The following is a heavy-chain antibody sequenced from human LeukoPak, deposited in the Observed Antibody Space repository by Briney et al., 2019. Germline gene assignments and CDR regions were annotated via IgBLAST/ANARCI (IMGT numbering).Heavy chain of an antibody. CDR1: GFTFSSYA. V-gene: IGHV3-30*04. D-gene: IGHD6-13*01. J-gene: IGHJ5*02. CDR3: ASDGYSSSWYPNWFDP. Sequence: GGSLRLSCAASGFTFSSYAMHWVRQAPGKGLEWVAVISYDGSNKYYADSVKGRFTISRDNSKNTPYLQMNSLRAEDTAVYYCASDGYSSSWYPNWFDPWGQGTLVTVSS. CDR2: ISYDGSNK.